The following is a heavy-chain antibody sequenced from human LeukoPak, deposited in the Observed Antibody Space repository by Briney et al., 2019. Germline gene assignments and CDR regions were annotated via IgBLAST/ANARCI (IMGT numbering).Heavy chain of an antibody. J-gene: IGHJ5*02. CDR3: AKDLYGSDWYNYFDP. CDR1: GFTFSSYG. CDR2: ISYDGSNK. Sequence: GRSLRLSCAASGFTFSSYGMHWVRQAPGKGLEWVAVISYDGSNKYYADSAKGRFTISRDNSKNTLYLQMNSLTTGDTAVYHCAKDLYGSDWYNYFDPWGQGALVTVSS. V-gene: IGHV3-30*18. D-gene: IGHD6-19*01.